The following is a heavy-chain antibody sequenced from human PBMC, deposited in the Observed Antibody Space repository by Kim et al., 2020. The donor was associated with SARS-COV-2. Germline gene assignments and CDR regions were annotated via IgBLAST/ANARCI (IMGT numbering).Heavy chain of an antibody. CDR3: TTSLIVGADYYYYYYGMDV. J-gene: IGHJ6*02. V-gene: IGHV3-15*01. D-gene: IGHD1-26*01. Sequence: GRFTISRDDSKNTLYLQMNSLKTEDTAVYYCTTSLIVGADYYYYYYGMDVWGQGTTVTVSS.